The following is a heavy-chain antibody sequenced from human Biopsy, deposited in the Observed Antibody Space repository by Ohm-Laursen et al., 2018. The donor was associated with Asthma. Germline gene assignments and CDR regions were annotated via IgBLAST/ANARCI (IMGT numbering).Heavy chain of an antibody. CDR3: ARIKIRIGAGTDRYFDL. V-gene: IGHV1-2*06. CDR1: GYPFTDYY. Sequence: ASVKVSCKASGYPFTDYYVHWVRQAPGQGLEWMGRIDPNSGGTNYAQKFLGRATMTRDTSVNTAFMVLSRLRSDDTAVYYCARIKIRIGAGTDRYFDLWGRGTLVTVSS. CDR2: IDPNSGGT. D-gene: IGHD3-16*01. J-gene: IGHJ2*01.